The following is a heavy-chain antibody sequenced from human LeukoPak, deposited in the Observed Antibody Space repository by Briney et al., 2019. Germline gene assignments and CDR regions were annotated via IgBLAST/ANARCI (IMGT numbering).Heavy chain of an antibody. Sequence: SETLSLTCTVSGGSISSGSYYWSWIRQPAGKGLEWIGRIYTSGSTNYNPSLKSRVTISVGTSKNQFSLKLSSVTAADTAVYYCARERSSYSRRYYYYYMDVWGKGTTVTVSS. V-gene: IGHV4-61*02. CDR3: ARERSSYSRRYYYYYMDV. CDR2: IYTSGST. CDR1: GGSISSGSYY. J-gene: IGHJ6*03. D-gene: IGHD6-13*01.